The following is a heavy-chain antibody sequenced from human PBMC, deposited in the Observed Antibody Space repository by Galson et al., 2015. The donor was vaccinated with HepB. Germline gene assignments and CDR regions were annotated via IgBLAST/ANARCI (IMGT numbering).Heavy chain of an antibody. CDR2: IYSDGTT. J-gene: IGHJ4*02. Sequence: SLRLSCAASGFTVSRNYMTWVRQAPGKGLEWVSVIYSDGTTYYADSVKGRFTIARDTSKNTLYLQMNTLRAEDTAVYYCARGGNNFDYWGQGTLVTVSS. CDR3: ARGGNNFDY. CDR1: GFTVSRNY. D-gene: IGHD3-10*01. V-gene: IGHV3-53*01.